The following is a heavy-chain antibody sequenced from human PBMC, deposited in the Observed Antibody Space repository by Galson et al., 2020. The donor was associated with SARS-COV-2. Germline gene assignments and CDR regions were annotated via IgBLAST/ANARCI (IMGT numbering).Heavy chain of an antibody. V-gene: IGHV3-30*02. D-gene: IGHD1-7*01. J-gene: IGHJ4*02. CDR3: AKEDAVLTGTPFDY. Sequence: GGSLRLSCAASGFTFSSYGMHWVRQAPGKGLEWVAFIRYDGSNKYYADSVKGRFTISRDNSKNTLYLQMNSLRAEDTAVYYRAKEDAVLTGTPFDYWGQGTLVTVSS. CDR2: IRYDGSNK. CDR1: GFTFSSYG.